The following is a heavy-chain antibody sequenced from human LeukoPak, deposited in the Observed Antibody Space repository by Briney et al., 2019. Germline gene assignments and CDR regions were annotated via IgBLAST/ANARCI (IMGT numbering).Heavy chain of an antibody. Sequence: PGGSLRLSCAASGFTFSSYGMSWVRQAPGKWLEWVSVISGSGSSTYYADSVKGRLNIPRDNSKYTLDLQTNSLIGGDTAVDNCASAYGYQYGNYGYYFDYWGQGTLVTLSS. J-gene: IGHJ4*03. CDR3: ASAYGYQYGNYGYYFDY. CDR2: ISGSGSST. V-gene: IGHV3-23*01. CDR1: GFTFSSYG. D-gene: IGHD4-11*01.